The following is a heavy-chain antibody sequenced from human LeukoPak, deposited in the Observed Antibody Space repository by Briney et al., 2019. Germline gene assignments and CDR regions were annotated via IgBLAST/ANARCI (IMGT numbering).Heavy chain of an antibody. CDR2: ISSSSSSI. Sequence: GGSLRLSCAASGFTFSDYSMNWVRQAPGKGLEWLSYISSSSSSIYYADSVKGRFTISRDNAKNSLYLQMNSLSDEDTAVYYCARAVLVRGVVIDYWGQGTLVAVSS. CDR3: ARAVLVRGVVIDY. D-gene: IGHD3-10*01. J-gene: IGHJ4*02. V-gene: IGHV3-48*02. CDR1: GFTFSDYS.